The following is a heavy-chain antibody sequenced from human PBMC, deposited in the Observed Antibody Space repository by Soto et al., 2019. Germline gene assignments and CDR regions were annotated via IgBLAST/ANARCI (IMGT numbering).Heavy chain of an antibody. V-gene: IGHV3-30*18. J-gene: IGHJ4*02. CDR1: GFTFSSYG. CDR2: ISYDGSNK. CDR3: AKDSGLRYFDWSTIDY. Sequence: GGSLRLSCAASGFTFSSYGMHWVRQAPGKGLEWVAVISYDGSNKYYADSVKGRFTISRDNSKNTLYLQMNSLRAEDTAVYYCAKDSGLRYFDWSTIDYWGQGTLVTVSS. D-gene: IGHD3-9*01.